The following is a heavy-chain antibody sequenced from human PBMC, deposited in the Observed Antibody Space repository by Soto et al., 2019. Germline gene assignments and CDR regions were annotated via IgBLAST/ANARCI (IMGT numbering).Heavy chain of an antibody. D-gene: IGHD6-19*01. CDR2: IYYSGST. CDR3: ASSLAVAKYYFAY. Sequence: SETLSLTCTVSGGSISSYYWSWIRQPPGKGLEWIGYIYYSGSTTYNPSLKSRVAISVDTSKNQFSLKLSSVTAADTAMYFCASSLAVAKYYFAYWGQGNLVTVSS. CDR1: GGSISSYY. V-gene: IGHV4-59*01. J-gene: IGHJ4*02.